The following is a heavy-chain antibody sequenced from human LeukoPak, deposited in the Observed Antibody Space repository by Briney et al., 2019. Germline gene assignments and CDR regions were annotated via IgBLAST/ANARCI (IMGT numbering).Heavy chain of an antibody. Sequence: ASVKISCQASGYTFTSYDINWVRQATGQGLEWMGWMNPNSGNTGYAQKFQGRVTITRNTSISTAYMELSSLRSEDTAVYYCARDGYKDAFDIWGQGTMVTVSS. CDR1: GYTFTSYD. V-gene: IGHV1-8*03. D-gene: IGHD5-24*01. J-gene: IGHJ3*02. CDR2: MNPNSGNT. CDR3: ARDGYKDAFDI.